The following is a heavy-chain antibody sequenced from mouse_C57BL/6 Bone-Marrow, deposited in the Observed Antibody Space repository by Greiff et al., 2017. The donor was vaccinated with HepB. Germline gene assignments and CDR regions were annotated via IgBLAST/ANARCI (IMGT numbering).Heavy chain of an antibody. D-gene: IGHD1-1*01. J-gene: IGHJ4*01. CDR2: ISNGGGST. V-gene: IGHV5-12*01. Sequence: DVKLVESGGGLVQPGGSLKLSCAASGFTFSDYYMYWVRQTPEKRLEWVAYISNGGGSTYYPDTVKGRFTISRDNAKNTLYLQMSRLKSEDSAMYYCARRDYGSFYAMDYWGQGTSVTVSS. CDR3: ARRDYGSFYAMDY. CDR1: GFTFSDYY.